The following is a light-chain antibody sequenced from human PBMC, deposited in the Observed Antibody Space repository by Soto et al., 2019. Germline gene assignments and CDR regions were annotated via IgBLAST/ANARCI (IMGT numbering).Light chain of an antibody. V-gene: IGLV2-8*01. CDR3: NSYVGSNNYV. J-gene: IGLJ1*01. CDR1: ASDIGRYNY. Sequence: QSALAQPPSASGSPGQSVTISCIGTASDIGRYNYASCYHHHPGKAPTLIIYEVTKRLSGVPDRFSGSKSGNTASLTVSGLQADDEADYYCNSYVGSNNYVFGTGTKVTVL. CDR2: EVT.